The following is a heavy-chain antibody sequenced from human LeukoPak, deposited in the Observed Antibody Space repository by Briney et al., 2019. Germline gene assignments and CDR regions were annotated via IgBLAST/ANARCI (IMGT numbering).Heavy chain of an antibody. J-gene: IGHJ5*02. D-gene: IGHD3-10*01. Sequence: GGSLRLSCAASGFTFSSYDMSWVRQAPGKGLEWVSDISGSGGSKYYADSVKGRFTISRDNSKNTLYLQMNSLRDEDTAVYYCAKARWFGESSCLFDPWGKETLITVSS. CDR2: ISGSGGSK. V-gene: IGHV3-23*01. CDR3: AKARWFGESSCLFDP. CDR1: GFTFSSYD.